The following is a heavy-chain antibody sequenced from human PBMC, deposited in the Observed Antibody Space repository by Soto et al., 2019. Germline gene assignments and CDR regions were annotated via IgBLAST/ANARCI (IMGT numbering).Heavy chain of an antibody. D-gene: IGHD3-22*01. J-gene: IGHJ4*02. Sequence: ASVKVSCKASGYRFTSYYMHWVRQAPGQGLEWMGVIYTSGGSTYYSQKFQGRVTMTRDTSTSTVYMELNSLTSDDTAVYSCARDGSGYAFDYWGQGTLVTVSS. CDR3: ARDGSGYAFDY. CDR1: GYRFTSYY. V-gene: IGHV1-46*03. CDR2: IYTSGGST.